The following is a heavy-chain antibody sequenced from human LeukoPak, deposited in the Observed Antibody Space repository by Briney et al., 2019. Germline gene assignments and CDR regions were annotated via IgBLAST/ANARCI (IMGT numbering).Heavy chain of an antibody. CDR3: ARERGVN. V-gene: IGHV3-30*03. CDR2: ITNDGNNK. J-gene: IGHJ4*02. CDR1: GFTFTSFD. Sequence: GMSLRLSCAASGFTFTSFDMHWVRQAPGKGLEWVAVITNDGNNKYYADSAKGRFTISRDNSKNTLYLQMNSLRAEDTAVYYCARERGVNWGQGTLVTVSS. D-gene: IGHD3-16*01.